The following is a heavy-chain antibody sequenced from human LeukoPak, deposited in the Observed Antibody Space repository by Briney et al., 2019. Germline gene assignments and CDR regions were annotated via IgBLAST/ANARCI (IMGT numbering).Heavy chain of an antibody. J-gene: IGHJ3*02. V-gene: IGHV3-48*02. CDR1: GFTFSSYS. Sequence: PPGGSLRLSCAASGFTFSSYSMNWVRQAPGKGLEWVSYISSSSSTIYYADSVKGRFTISRDNAKNSLYLQMNSLRDEDTAVYYCARDRDYCSSTSCNSDAFDIWGQGTMVTVSS. D-gene: IGHD2-2*01. CDR3: ARDRDYCSSTSCNSDAFDI. CDR2: ISSSSSTI.